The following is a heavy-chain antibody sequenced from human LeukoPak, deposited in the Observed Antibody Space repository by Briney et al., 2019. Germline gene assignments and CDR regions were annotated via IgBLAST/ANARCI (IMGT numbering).Heavy chain of an antibody. CDR1: GGSISSSSYY. CDR2: IYYSGST. V-gene: IGHV4-39*01. CDR3: ARHPSMTTALFDY. J-gene: IGHJ4*02. D-gene: IGHD4-17*01. Sequence: SETLSLTCTVSGGSISSSSYYWGWIRQPPGKGLEWIGSIYYSGSTYYNPSLKSRVTISVDTSKNHISLRMSSVTAADTAVYYCARHPSMTTALFDYWGQGTLVTVSS.